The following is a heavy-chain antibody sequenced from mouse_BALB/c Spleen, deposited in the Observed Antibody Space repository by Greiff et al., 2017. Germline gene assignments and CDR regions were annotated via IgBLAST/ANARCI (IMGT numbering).Heavy chain of an antibody. CDR3: AREGEVYDGLQWGFAY. D-gene: IGHD2-3*01. V-gene: IGHV1S56*01. J-gene: IGHJ3*01. CDR1: GYTFTSYD. CDR2: IFPGDGST. Sequence: QVHVKQSGAELVKPGASVKLSCKASGYTFTSYDINWVRQRPEQGLEWIGWIFPGDGSTKYNEKFKGKATLTTDKSSSTAYMQLSRLTSEDSAVYFCAREGEVYDGLQWGFAYWGQGTLVTVSA.